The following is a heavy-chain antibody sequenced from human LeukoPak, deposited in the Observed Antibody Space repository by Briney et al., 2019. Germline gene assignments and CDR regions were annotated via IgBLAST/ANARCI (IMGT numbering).Heavy chain of an antibody. CDR1: GFTFSTSD. V-gene: IGHV3-23*01. CDR2: LSGSDDST. J-gene: IGHJ4*02. D-gene: IGHD6-19*01. CDR3: AKVGSGWYLYSIDY. Sequence: GGSLRLSCEGSGFTFSTSDMNWVRQAPGKGLEWISGLSGSDDSTYYADSVVGRFTIYRDTSKNTLYLEMNSLRADDTAIYYCAKVGSGWYLYSIDYWGQGTLVTVSS.